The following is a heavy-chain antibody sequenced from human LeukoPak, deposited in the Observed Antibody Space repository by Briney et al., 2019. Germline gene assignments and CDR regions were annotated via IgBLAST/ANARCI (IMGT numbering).Heavy chain of an antibody. J-gene: IGHJ3*01. Sequence: GESLKISCKGSGYSFNDYGISGVRQMPGKGLEWMGIIYPGHSETRYSPSFQGQVTISADKSISTAYLQWSSLKASDTAMYFCARSPADGYTYGVDDFWGQGTLVTVSS. CDR1: GYSFNDYG. V-gene: IGHV5-51*01. CDR2: IYPGHSET. CDR3: ARSPADGYTYGVDDF. D-gene: IGHD5-24*01.